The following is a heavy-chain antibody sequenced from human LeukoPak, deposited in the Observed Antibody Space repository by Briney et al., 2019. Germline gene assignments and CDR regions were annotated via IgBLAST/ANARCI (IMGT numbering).Heavy chain of an antibody. CDR1: GYTFTKFD. CDR2: MNPVSGDT. Sequence: ASVKVSCKTSGYTFTKFDINWVRQATGQGLEWMGWMNPVSGDTGYAQKFQGRVTMTRDTSISTTYMELSSLRSEDTAVYYCARGVSAGVDYWGQGTLVTVSS. J-gene: IGHJ4*02. D-gene: IGHD6-13*01. CDR3: ARGVSAGVDY. V-gene: IGHV1-8*01.